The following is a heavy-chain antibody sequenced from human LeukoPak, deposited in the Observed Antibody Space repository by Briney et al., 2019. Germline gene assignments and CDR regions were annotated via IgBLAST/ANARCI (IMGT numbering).Heavy chain of an antibody. CDR3: ARGGYYYDSSGYYRFDY. D-gene: IGHD3-22*01. CDR2: RWYDGSNK. J-gene: IGHJ4*02. CDR1: GSTFSSYG. Sequence: GRSLRLSCAASGSTFSSYGMHWVRQAPGKGLEWVAVRWYDGSNKYYADSVKGRFTISRDNSKNTLYLQMNSLRAEDTAVYYCARGGYYYDSSGYYRFDYWGQGTLVTVSS. V-gene: IGHV3-33*01.